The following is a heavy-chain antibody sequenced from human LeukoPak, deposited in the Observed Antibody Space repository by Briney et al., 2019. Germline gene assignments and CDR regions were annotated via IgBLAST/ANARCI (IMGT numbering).Heavy chain of an antibody. V-gene: IGHV3-74*01. CDR2: IKDDGSHT. J-gene: IGHJ4*02. CDR3: ARGSGIITGIDE. D-gene: IGHD6-25*01. Sequence: GGSLRLTCAASGFTFSSHWMHWVRQAPGKGLVWVSRIKDDGSHTNYADSVKGRFTISRDNAKNTLSLQMNSLRAEDTAVYYCARGSGIITGIDEWGQGTLVTVSS. CDR1: GFTFSSHW.